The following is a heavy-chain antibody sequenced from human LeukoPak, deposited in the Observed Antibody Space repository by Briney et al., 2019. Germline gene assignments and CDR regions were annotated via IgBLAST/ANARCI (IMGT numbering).Heavy chain of an antibody. V-gene: IGHV1-69*04. Sequence: SVKVSCKASGGTFSSYAISWVRQAPGQGLEWMGRIIPIHGIANYAQKFQGGVTITADKSTSTAYMELSSLRSEDTAVYYCARHIAVACLYYYYGMDVWGQGTTVTVSS. J-gene: IGHJ6*02. CDR1: GGTFSSYA. D-gene: IGHD6-19*01. CDR2: IIPIHGIA. CDR3: ARHIAVACLYYYYGMDV.